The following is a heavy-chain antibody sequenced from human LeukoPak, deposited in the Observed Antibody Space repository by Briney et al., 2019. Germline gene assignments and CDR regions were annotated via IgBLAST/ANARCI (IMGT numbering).Heavy chain of an antibody. D-gene: IGHD3-22*01. CDR3: ARGDPYDSSGYYCDYFDY. J-gene: IGHJ4*02. CDR1: GITFSDYY. V-gene: IGHV3-11*01. CDR2: ISSSGSTM. Sequence: GGSLRLSCAASGITFSDYYMSWIRQAPGKGLEWVSYISSSGSTMYYADSVKGRFTTSRDNAKNSLYLQMNSLRAEDTAVYYCARGDPYDSSGYYCDYFDYWGQGTLVTVSS.